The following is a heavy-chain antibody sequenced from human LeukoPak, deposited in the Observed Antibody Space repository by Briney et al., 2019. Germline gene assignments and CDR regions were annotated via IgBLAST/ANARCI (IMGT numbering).Heavy chain of an antibody. CDR1: GGSISSYY. J-gene: IGHJ4*02. CDR3: ATGRSIRYFDY. Sequence: SETLSLTCTVSGGSISSYYWSWIRQPPGKGLEWIGYIYYSGSTNYNPSLKSRVTISVDTSKSQFSLKLTSATAADTAIYYCATGRSIRYFDYWGQGTLLSVSS. V-gene: IGHV4-59*08. D-gene: IGHD3-9*01. CDR2: IYYSGST.